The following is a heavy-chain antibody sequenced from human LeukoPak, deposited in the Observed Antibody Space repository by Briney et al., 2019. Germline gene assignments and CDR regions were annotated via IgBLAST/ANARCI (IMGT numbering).Heavy chain of an antibody. CDR3: AKNGDRGAYCSGGSYYPYYYYYMDV. CDR2: ISPGGDKP. D-gene: IGHD2-15*01. CDR1: GFTFSSYA. V-gene: IGHV3-23*01. Sequence: GGSLRLSCAASGFTFSSYAMNWVRQAPGKGLEWVSGISPGGDKPYYADSVRGRFTISRDNSKNTMYLQMNSLRAEDTAIYYCAKNGDRGAYCSGGSYYPYYYYYMDVWGKGTTVTISS. J-gene: IGHJ6*03.